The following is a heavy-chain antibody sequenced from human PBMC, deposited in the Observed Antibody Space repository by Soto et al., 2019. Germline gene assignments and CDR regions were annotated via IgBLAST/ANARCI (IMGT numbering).Heavy chain of an antibody. CDR2: ISAYNGYT. Sequence: QVQLVQSGAEVKKPGASVKVSCKASGYIFTSYGISWVRQAPGQGLEWMGWISAYNGYTNYAQKLQGRVTMTPDTSTSTAYMELGSLRSDDTAVYSCARDFDRSGYYYRGNDYWGQGTLVTVSS. CDR3: ARDFDRSGYYYRGNDY. V-gene: IGHV1-18*01. CDR1: GYIFTSYG. J-gene: IGHJ4*02. D-gene: IGHD3-22*01.